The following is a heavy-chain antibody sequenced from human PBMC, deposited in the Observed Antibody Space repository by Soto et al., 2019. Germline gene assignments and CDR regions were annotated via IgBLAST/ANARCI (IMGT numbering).Heavy chain of an antibody. CDR2: ISTFNGNT. D-gene: IGHD4-17*01. Sequence: QVQLVQSGTEVKEPGASVKVSCKASASTFTGYTINWVRQAPGQGLEWMWWISTFNGNTKYAGNFEGRVTMTTNTSTTTAYLELTSLTFDDPAVYFCARGTVTSGRWFGPLGQGNLVSVSS. CDR3: ARGTVTSGRWFGP. J-gene: IGHJ5*02. V-gene: IGHV1-18*04. CDR1: ASTFTGYT.